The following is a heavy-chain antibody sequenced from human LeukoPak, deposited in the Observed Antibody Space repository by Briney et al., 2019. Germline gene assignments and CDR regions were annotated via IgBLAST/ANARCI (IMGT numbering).Heavy chain of an antibody. D-gene: IGHD3-16*02. CDR1: GGSISSSSYY. CDR2: IYYSGST. CDR3: ARSEELSLYNY. V-gene: IGHV4-39*01. Sequence: SETLSLTCTVSGGSISSSSYYWGWIRQPPGKGLEWIGSIYYSGSTYYNPSLRSRVTISVDTSKNQFSLKLSSVTAADTAVYYCARSEELSLYNYWGQGTLVTVSS. J-gene: IGHJ4*02.